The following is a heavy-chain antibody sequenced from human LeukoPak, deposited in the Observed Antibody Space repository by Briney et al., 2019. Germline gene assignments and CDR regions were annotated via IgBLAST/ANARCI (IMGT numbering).Heavy chain of an antibody. CDR3: ARDSALGYCGGDCYPDY. D-gene: IGHD2-21*02. CDR2: IYSSGST. Sequence: SETLSLTCTVSGGSISNYYWSWIRRPAGKGLEWIGRIYSSGSTNYNPSLKSRVTMSLDTSKNQFSLKLTSVTAADTAVYYCARDSALGYCGGDCYPDYWGQGTLVTVSS. J-gene: IGHJ4*02. V-gene: IGHV4-4*07. CDR1: GGSISNYY.